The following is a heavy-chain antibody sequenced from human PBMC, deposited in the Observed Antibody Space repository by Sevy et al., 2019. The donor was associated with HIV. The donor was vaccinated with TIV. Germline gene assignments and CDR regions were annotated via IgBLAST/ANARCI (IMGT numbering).Heavy chain of an antibody. D-gene: IGHD3-10*01. CDR1: GYTFTTYG. J-gene: IGHJ4*02. Sequence: ASVNVSCKASGYTFTTYGISWIRQAPGQGLEWVGWISPYTGNTNYAQKLQGRVTMTTDTSTSTAYMELRSLRSDDTAVYFCARDGPFFYGSGSPVPLFDFWGQGILVTVSS. CDR2: ISPYTGNT. CDR3: ARDGPFFYGSGSPVPLFDF. V-gene: IGHV1-18*01.